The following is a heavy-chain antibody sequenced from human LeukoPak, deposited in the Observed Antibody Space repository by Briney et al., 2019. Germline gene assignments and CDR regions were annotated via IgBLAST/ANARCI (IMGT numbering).Heavy chain of an antibody. CDR2: INSDGSST. Sequence: PGGSLRLSCAASGFTFSSYWMHWLRPAPGKGLVWVSRINSDGSSTSYADSVKGRFTISRDNAKNTLYLQMNSLRAEDTAVYYCARVFLYYYGSGRYSDYWGQGTLVTVSS. J-gene: IGHJ4*02. CDR3: ARVFLYYYGSGRYSDY. V-gene: IGHV3-74*01. CDR1: GFTFSSYW. D-gene: IGHD3-10*01.